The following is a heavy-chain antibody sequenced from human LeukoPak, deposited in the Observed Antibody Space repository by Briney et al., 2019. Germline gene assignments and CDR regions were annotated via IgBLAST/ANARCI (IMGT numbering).Heavy chain of an antibody. J-gene: IGHJ4*02. CDR3: PTWNSGWEFDS. CDR2: INENGSEK. D-gene: IGHD6-19*01. V-gene: IGHV3-7*02. Sequence: GGTLRLSSAASEFTFNKYWMTWVRKAPGKGHQWMTHINENGSEKYYVDSEEGRFTPTRQSSNTSVTLQMKSLIHDKTPMSYLPTWNSGWEFDSWWQGTLVYGSS. CDR1: EFTFNKYW.